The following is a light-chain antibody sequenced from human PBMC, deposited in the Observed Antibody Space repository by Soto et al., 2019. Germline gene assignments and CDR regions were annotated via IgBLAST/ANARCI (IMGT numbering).Light chain of an antibody. Sequence: DIQMTQSPSTLSASVGDRVTITCRASKSISGSLAWYQQKPGKAPKLLIYEASNLKSGVPSRFSGSGSGTEYTLTISRLQPDDSASYYGQQYNGFWTFGQGTRVEIK. J-gene: IGKJ1*01. V-gene: IGKV1-5*03. CDR1: KSISGS. CDR2: EAS. CDR3: QQYNGFWT.